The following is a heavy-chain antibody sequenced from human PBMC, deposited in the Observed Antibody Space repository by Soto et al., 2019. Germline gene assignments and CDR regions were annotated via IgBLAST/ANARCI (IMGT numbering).Heavy chain of an antibody. CDR3: ARIRGGHYYRTGYYHYYGMDF. D-gene: IGHD3-22*01. J-gene: IGHJ6*02. V-gene: IGHV2-70*11. CDR1: WFSLSTSGMC. CDR2: IDWDDDK. Sequence: SGPTLVNPTQTLTLTCTFSWFSLSTSGMCVSWIRQPPGKALEWLARIDWDDDKYYSTSLKTRLTISKDTSKNQVVLTMTNMDPVDTATFYCARIRGGHYYRTGYYHYYGMDFWGQGTTVTVSS.